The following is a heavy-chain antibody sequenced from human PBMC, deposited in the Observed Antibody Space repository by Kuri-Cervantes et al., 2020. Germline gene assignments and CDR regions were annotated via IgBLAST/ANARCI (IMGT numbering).Heavy chain of an antibody. J-gene: IGHJ4*02. CDR1: GGTLRNYW. CDR2: INSDGSIT. D-gene: IGHD3-10*01. CDR3: AKGTYYYGSGAFDY. Sequence: GGSLRLSCAVSGGTLRNYWVHRVRQAPGKGLVWVSRINSDGSITSYADSVKGRFTISRDNAKNTVYLQMNSLRTEDSAVYYCAKGTYYYGSGAFDYWGQGTLVTISS. V-gene: IGHV3-74*01.